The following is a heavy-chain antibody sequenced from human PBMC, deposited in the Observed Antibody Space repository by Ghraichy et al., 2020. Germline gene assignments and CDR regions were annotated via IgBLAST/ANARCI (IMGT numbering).Heavy chain of an antibody. V-gene: IGHV1-46*01. J-gene: IGHJ4*02. D-gene: IGHD2-8*01. CDR2: INPSGGST. Sequence: ASVKVSCKASGYTFTSYYMHWVRQAPGQGLEWMGIINPSGGSTSYAQKFQGRVTMTRDTSTSTVYMELSSLRSEDTAVYYCAKGYCTNGVCYTGGWGDYWGQRTLVTVSS. CDR1: GYTFTSYY. CDR3: AKGYCTNGVCYTGGWGDY.